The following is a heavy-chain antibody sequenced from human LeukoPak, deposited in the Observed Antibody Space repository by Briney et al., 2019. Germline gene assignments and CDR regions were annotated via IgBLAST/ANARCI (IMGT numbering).Heavy chain of an antibody. CDR1: GFTFSSYE. Sequence: GGSLRLSCAASGFTFSSYEMNWVRQAPGKGLEWVSYISSSGSTIYYADSVKGRFTVSRDNAKNSLALQMTRLRAEETAVYYCARESLYTAMIRYYFENWGQGTLVTVSS. D-gene: IGHD3-22*01. V-gene: IGHV3-48*03. J-gene: IGHJ4*02. CDR2: ISSSGSTI. CDR3: ARESLYTAMIRYYFEN.